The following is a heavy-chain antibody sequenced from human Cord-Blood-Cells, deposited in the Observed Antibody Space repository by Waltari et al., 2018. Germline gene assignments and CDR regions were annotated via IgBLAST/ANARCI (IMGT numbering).Heavy chain of an antibody. CDR2: ISYDGSNK. CDR1: GFTFSSYA. D-gene: IGHD2-2*01. Sequence: QVQLVESEGGVVQPGRSLRLSCAASGFTFSSYAMHWVRQAPGKGLEWVTVISYDGSNKYYADSVKGRFTISRDNSKNTLYLQMNSLRAEDTAVYYCARDPCSSTSCYYFDYWGQGTLVTVSS. J-gene: IGHJ4*02. CDR3: ARDPCSSTSCYYFDY. V-gene: IGHV3-30*04.